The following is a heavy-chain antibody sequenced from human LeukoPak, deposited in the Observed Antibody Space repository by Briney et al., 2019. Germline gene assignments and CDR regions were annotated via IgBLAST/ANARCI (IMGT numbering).Heavy chain of an antibody. D-gene: IGHD3-16*01. J-gene: IGHJ4*02. CDR1: GGSLSGYY. V-gene: IGHV4-59*01. CDR3: ARAERTGGDY. Sequence: NPSETLSLTCAVYGGSLSGYYWTWIRQPPGKGLEWIGYIYYSRSTNYNPSLKSRVTISVDTSKNQFSLKLNSVTTADTAVYYCARAERTGGDYWGQGTLVTVSS. CDR2: IYYSRST.